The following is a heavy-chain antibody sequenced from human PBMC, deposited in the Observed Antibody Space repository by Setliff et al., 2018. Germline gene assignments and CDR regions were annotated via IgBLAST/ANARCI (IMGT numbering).Heavy chain of an antibody. CDR1: GYSFTSYW. Sequence: GESLKISCKGSGYSFTSYWIGWVRQMPGKGLEWMGIIYPGDSDTRYSPPFQGQVTISADKSISTAYLQWSSLKASDTAMYYCARQGGGHYYDSSGYYRWGQGTLVTVSS. J-gene: IGHJ5*02. CDR2: IYPGDSDT. V-gene: IGHV5-51*01. CDR3: ARQGGGHYYDSSGYYR. D-gene: IGHD3-22*01.